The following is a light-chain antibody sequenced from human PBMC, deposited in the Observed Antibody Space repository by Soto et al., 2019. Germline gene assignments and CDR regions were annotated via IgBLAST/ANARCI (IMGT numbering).Light chain of an antibody. CDR3: SSYISSSTFVV. J-gene: IGLJ2*01. CDR1: SRDVGGYNY. V-gene: IGLV2-14*01. Sequence: QSALTQPASVSGSPGPSITISCTGTSRDVGGYNYVSWHQQHPGKAPKVIITEVSNRPSGVSNRFSGYKSVNTASLTISGLQAEDEADYYCSSYISSSTFVVFGGGTKLTVL. CDR2: EVS.